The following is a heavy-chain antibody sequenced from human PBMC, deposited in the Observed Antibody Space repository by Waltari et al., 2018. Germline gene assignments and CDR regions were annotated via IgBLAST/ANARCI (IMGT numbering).Heavy chain of an antibody. Sequence: EEQLVDSGGGLVQPGGSLRLSCEASGFPTSNYWIQWVRQDPGKGLVWVSYINTDGSNTNYADSVKGRFTISRDNAKNTLYLQMNSLRAEDTAVYYCTRDQPHSRFDPWGQGTLVTVSS. V-gene: IGHV3-74*01. CDR3: TRDQPHSRFDP. CDR1: GFPTSNYW. CDR2: INTDGSNT. J-gene: IGHJ5*02. D-gene: IGHD3-3*02.